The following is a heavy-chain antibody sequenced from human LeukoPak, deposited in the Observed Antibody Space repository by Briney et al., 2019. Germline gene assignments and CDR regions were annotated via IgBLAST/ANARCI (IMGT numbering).Heavy chain of an antibody. Sequence: ASVKVSCKASGYTFTSYAMHWVRQAPGQRLEWMGWVNAGNGNTKYSQKFQGRVTITRDTSASTAYMELSSLRSEDTAVYYCARTVVVVPAATYYLDYWGQGTLVTVSS. V-gene: IGHV1-3*01. D-gene: IGHD2-2*01. J-gene: IGHJ4*02. CDR3: ARTVVVVPAATYYLDY. CDR1: GYTFTSYA. CDR2: VNAGNGNT.